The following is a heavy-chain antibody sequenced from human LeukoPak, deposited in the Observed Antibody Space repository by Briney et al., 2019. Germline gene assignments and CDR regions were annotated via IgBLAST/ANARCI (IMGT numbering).Heavy chain of an antibody. Sequence: ASVKVSCKASGYTFTGYYMHWVRQAPGQGLEWMGRINPNSGGTNYAQKFQGRVTMTRDTSISTAYMGLSRLRSDDTAVYYCARGEEGYYYDSSGYYSPFDYWGQGTLVTVSS. V-gene: IGHV1-2*06. CDR1: GYTFTGYY. J-gene: IGHJ4*02. CDR2: INPNSGGT. CDR3: ARGEEGYYYDSSGYYSPFDY. D-gene: IGHD3-22*01.